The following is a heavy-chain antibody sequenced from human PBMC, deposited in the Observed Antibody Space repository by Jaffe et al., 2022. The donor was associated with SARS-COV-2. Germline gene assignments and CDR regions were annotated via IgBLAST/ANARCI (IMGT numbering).Heavy chain of an antibody. Sequence: QLQLQESGPGLVKPSETLSLTCTVSGGSISSSSYYWGWIRQPPGKGLEWIGSIYYSGSTYYNPSLKSRVTISVDTSKNQFSLKLSSVTAADTAVYYCARHRGGYSYGYFIDYWGQGTLVTVSS. D-gene: IGHD5-18*01. CDR1: GGSISSSSYY. V-gene: IGHV4-39*01. CDR2: IYYSGST. J-gene: IGHJ4*02. CDR3: ARHRGGYSYGYFIDY.